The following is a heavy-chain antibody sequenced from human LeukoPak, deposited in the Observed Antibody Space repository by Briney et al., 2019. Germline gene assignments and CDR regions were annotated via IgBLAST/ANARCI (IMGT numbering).Heavy chain of an antibody. J-gene: IGHJ5*02. CDR3: AKLHDSSGYYENWFDP. CDR1: GFTFSSYA. D-gene: IGHD3-22*01. Sequence: GRSLRLSCAASGFTFSSYAMSWVRQAPGKGLEWVSAISGSGGSTYYADSVKGRFTISRDNSKNTLYLQMNSLRAEDTAVYYCAKLHDSSGYYENWFDPWGQGTLVTVSS. CDR2: ISGSGGST. V-gene: IGHV3-23*01.